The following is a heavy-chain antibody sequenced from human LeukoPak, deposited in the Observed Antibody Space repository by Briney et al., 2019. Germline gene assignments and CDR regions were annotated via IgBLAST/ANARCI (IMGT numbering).Heavy chain of an antibody. CDR3: ARLVATQHLDY. Sequence: PSETLSLTCTVSGGSISSYYWSWIRQPPGTRLEWIGYIYYSGSTNYNPSLKSRVTISVDTSKSQFSLKLSSVTAADTAVYYCARLVATQHLDYWGQGTLVTVSS. V-gene: IGHV4-59*08. CDR2: IYYSGST. CDR1: GGSISSYY. J-gene: IGHJ4*02. D-gene: IGHD5-12*01.